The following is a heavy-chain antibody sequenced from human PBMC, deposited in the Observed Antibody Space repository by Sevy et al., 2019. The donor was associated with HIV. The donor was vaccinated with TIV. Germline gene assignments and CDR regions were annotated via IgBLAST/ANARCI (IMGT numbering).Heavy chain of an antibody. CDR3: VRDTSSGWYEGALFDY. V-gene: IGHV3-21*01. J-gene: IGHJ4*02. CDR2: ISSSSSYI. D-gene: IGHD6-19*01. Sequence: GGSLRLSCAASGFTFSSYSMNWVRQAPGKGLEWVSSISSSSSYIYYADSVKGRFTISRDNAKNSLYLQMNSLRAEDTAVYYCVRDTSSGWYEGALFDYWGQGTLVTVSS. CDR1: GFTFSSYS.